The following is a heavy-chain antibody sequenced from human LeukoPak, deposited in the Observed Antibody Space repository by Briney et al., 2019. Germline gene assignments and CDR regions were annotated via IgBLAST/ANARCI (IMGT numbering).Heavy chain of an antibody. Sequence: PGGSLRLSCAASGFSFTSYWMSWVRQAPGRGLEWVANVKGDASESYYVVSVRGRFTISRDSSRNSVYLQMNSLGVEDTAVYYCVRDGGPYYFDWWGQGALVTVSS. D-gene: IGHD3-16*01. CDR2: VKGDASES. CDR3: VRDGGPYYFDW. J-gene: IGHJ4*02. CDR1: GFSFTSYW. V-gene: IGHV3-7*01.